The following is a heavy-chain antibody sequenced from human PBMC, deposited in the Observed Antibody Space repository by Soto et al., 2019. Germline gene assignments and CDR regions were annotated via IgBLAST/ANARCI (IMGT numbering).Heavy chain of an antibody. D-gene: IGHD3-3*01. CDR2: INHSGST. CDR1: GGSFSGCY. V-gene: IGHV4-34*01. CDR3: ARDRYVDFWSGYTYPNYFAY. Sequence: TSETLSLTCAGYGGSFSGCYWSWIRQPPGKGLEWIGEINHSGSTNYNPSLKSRVTISVDTSKNQFSLKLSSVTAADTAVYYSARDRYVDFWSGYTYPNYFAYWGLG. J-gene: IGHJ4*02.